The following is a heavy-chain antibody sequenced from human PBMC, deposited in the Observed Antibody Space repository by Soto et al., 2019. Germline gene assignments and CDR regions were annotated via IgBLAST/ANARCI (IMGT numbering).Heavy chain of an antibody. V-gene: IGHV1-58*01. CDR1: GFTFTSSA. J-gene: IGHJ4*02. D-gene: IGHD3-22*01. Sequence: SVKSCCKASGFTFTSSAVQWVRQARGQRLEWIGWIVVGSGNTNYAQKFQERVTITRDMSTSTAYMELSSLRSEDTAVYYCAADHRYYYDSSGHSYGHLLAYWGQGTLVTVSS. CDR2: IVVGSGNT. CDR3: AADHRYYYDSSGHSYGHLLAY.